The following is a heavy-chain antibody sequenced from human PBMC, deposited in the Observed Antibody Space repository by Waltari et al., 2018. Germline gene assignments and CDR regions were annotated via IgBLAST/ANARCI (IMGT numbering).Heavy chain of an antibody. Sequence: QVQLVESGGGVVQPGRSLRLSCAASGFTFSSYAMHWVRQAPGKGREWVAVISYDGSNKYYADSVKGRFTISRDNSKNTLYLQMNSLRAEDTAVYYCARHMLDFWSGYYLDYWGQGTLVTVSS. CDR3: ARHMLDFWSGYYLDY. J-gene: IGHJ4*02. CDR1: GFTFSSYA. D-gene: IGHD3-3*01. CDR2: ISYDGSNK. V-gene: IGHV3-30-3*01.